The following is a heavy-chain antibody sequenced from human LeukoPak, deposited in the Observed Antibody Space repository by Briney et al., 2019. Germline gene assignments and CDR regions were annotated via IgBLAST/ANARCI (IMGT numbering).Heavy chain of an antibody. CDR3: ARDGRRVWGSSGMDV. V-gene: IGHV4-30-2*01. CDR2: IYHSGST. Sequence: SETLSLTCAVSGGSISSGGYSWSWIRQPPGKGLEWIGYIYHSGSTYYNPSLKSRVTISVDRSKNQFSLKLSSVTAADTAVYYCARDGRRVWGSSGMDVWGQGTTVTVSS. D-gene: IGHD3-16*01. J-gene: IGHJ6*02. CDR1: GGSISSGGYS.